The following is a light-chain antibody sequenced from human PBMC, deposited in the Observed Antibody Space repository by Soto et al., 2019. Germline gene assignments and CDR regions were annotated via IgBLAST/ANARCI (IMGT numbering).Light chain of an antibody. CDR3: QQSSRTPYT. CDR2: DAS. V-gene: IGKV1-39*01. J-gene: IGKJ2*01. Sequence: DIQMTQSPSSLYASVGDRVTITCRASQGSSTYLVWYQQRQGRAHKLLSYDASSLLSGVPSRFSGSGSGTDFTHTISSRQPEDFATYYCQQSSRTPYTVGQGTKLETK. CDR1: QGSSTY.